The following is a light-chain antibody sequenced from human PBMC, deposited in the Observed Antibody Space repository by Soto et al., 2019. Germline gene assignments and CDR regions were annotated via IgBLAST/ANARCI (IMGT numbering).Light chain of an antibody. CDR3: SSYAGSSIPVA. CDR1: SSDVGGYNF. Sequence: QSALTQPPSASGSPGQSVTISCTGASSDVGGYNFVSWYQQHPGKAPKLMIYEVTKRPSGVPDRFSGSKSGNTASLTVSGLQVDDEADYYCSSYAGSSIPVAFGGGTQLTVL. CDR2: EVT. V-gene: IGLV2-8*01. J-gene: IGLJ2*01.